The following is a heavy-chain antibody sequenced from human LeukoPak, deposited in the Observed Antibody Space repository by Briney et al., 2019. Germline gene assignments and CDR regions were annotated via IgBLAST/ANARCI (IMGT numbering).Heavy chain of an antibody. CDR2: IYHSGNT. J-gene: IGHJ4*02. V-gene: IGHV4-38-2*02. CDR3: ARAGYGDSDFDY. CDR1: GDSISSGSYY. Sequence: SETLSLTCTVSGDSISSGSYYWSWIRQPPGKGLEWIGSIYHSGNTYYNPSLKSRVTISVDTSKNQFSLELSSVTAADTAVYYCARAGYGDSDFDYWGQGTLVTVSS. D-gene: IGHD4-17*01.